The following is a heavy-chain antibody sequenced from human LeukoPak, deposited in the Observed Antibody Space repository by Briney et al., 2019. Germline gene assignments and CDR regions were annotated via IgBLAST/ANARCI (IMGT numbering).Heavy chain of an antibody. CDR1: GFNFRSYA. J-gene: IGHJ6*03. CDR2: ISGSGDST. Sequence: PGGSLTLSCAASGFNFRSYAMTWVRQAPGKGLEWVSTISGSGDSTYYADSVKGRFTIARDNSKKTLYLQMNSLRAEDTAVYYCTTLGSMIVARNEAMDVWGKGTTVTVSS. CDR3: TTLGSMIVARNEAMDV. D-gene: IGHD3-22*01. V-gene: IGHV3-23*01.